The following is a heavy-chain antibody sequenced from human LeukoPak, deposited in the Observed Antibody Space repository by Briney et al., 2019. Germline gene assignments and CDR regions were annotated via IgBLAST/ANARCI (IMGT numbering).Heavy chain of an antibody. J-gene: IGHJ2*01. V-gene: IGHV3-23*01. CDR1: GFTFNSYA. CDR2: ISGSGGST. Sequence: GGSLRLSCAASGFTFNSYAMRWVRQAPGKGLEWVSAISGSGGSTYYSDSEKRRFTISRDNSKNTVYLQMNSLRAEDTAVYYCTTYKVTTAFDLWGRGTLVTVSS. CDR3: TTYKVTTAFDL. D-gene: IGHD4-17*01.